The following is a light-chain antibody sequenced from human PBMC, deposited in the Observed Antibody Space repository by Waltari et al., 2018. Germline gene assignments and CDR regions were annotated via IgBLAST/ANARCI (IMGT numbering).Light chain of an antibody. CDR3: QQYDTYSPHS. CDR2: EAS. V-gene: IGKV1-5*03. J-gene: IGKJ2*03. Sequence: DIQMTQSTSTLSASVGDTVTITCRASQSVSWLVLYQQKPGEAPKLLIYEASTLERGVPSRFSGRGSGTEFTLTISSLQPDDCATFFCQQYDTYSPHSFGQGTKLEIK. CDR1: QSVSW.